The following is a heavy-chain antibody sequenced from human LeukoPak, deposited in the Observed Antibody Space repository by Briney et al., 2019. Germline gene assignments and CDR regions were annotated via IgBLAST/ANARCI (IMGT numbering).Heavy chain of an antibody. V-gene: IGHV3-23*01. D-gene: IGHD1-26*01. CDR3: AKLASFSGSDY. CDR1: GFTFSSYA. J-gene: IGHJ4*02. CDR2: ISGSGANT. Sequence: PGGSLRLSCVVSGFTFSSYAMSWVRQAPGKGLEWVSAISGSGANTYFADSVKGRFTISRDNSKNTVYLQMNSLRAEDTAVYYCAKLASFSGSDYWGQGTLVTVSS.